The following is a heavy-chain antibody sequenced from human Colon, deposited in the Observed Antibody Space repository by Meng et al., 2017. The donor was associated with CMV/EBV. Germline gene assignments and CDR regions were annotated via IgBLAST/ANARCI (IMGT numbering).Heavy chain of an antibody. Sequence: GESLKISCAASGFTVSSNYMSWVRQAPGKGLEWVSSISSSSSYIYYADSVKGRFTISRDNAKNSLYLQMNSLRAEDTAVYYCARGAYYYDSSGIDYFDYWGQGTLVTVSS. CDR1: GFTVSSNY. CDR2: ISSSSSYI. J-gene: IGHJ4*02. D-gene: IGHD3-22*01. V-gene: IGHV3-21*01. CDR3: ARGAYYYDSSGIDYFDY.